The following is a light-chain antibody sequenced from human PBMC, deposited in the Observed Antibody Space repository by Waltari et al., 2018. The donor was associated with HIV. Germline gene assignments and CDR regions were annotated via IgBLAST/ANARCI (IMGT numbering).Light chain of an antibody. CDR2: EVT. Sequence: QSALTQPPPASGSLGLSVTTSCTGSTSDIGAYDFLSWFQQPPRSAPKRLLYEVTRRPSTVSDRFSGSRSGSTAFLTVAGLQPDDEATYFCSSYGDSLRVLFGGGTNVTVL. V-gene: IGLV2-8*01. CDR1: TSDIGAYDF. J-gene: IGLJ3*02. CDR3: SSYGDSLRVL.